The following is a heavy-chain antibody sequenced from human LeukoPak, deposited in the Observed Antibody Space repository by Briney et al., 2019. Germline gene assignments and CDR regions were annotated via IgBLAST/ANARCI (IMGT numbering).Heavy chain of an antibody. CDR1: GFALGSDG. V-gene: IGHV3-33*03. J-gene: IGHJ5*02. CDR3: AKDQGYGDGRGLDH. D-gene: IGHD4-17*01. Sequence: PGRSLRLSCAASGFALGSDGMHWIRQSPGKGLEWVASLWYDGSKEFYADSVKGRFTISRDMSKGTLFLQMNSLRGDDTATYFCAKDQGYGDGRGLDHWGQGTLVIVS. CDR2: LWYDGSKE.